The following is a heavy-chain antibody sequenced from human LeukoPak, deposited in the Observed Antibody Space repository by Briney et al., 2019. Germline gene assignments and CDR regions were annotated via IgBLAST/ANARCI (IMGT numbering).Heavy chain of an antibody. V-gene: IGHV3-21*01. CDR3: ARGPISGWSADY. CDR2: ISSSSTYI. J-gene: IGHJ4*02. Sequence: GGSLRLSCAASGFTFSSYTMDWVRQAPGKGLEWVSSISSSSTYIYYADSVKGRFTLSRDNAKNSLYLQMNSLRDEDTAVYYCARGPISGWSADYWGQGTLVTVSS. CDR1: GFTFSSYT. D-gene: IGHD6-19*01.